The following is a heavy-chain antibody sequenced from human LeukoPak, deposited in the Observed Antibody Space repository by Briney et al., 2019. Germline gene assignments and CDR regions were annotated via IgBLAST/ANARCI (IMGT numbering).Heavy chain of an antibody. CDR2: VNQVGSDK. V-gene: IGHV3-7*01. J-gene: IGHJ4*02. Sequence: GGSLRPSCAASGFAFSSYWMSWVRQAPGKGLEWVANVNQVGSDKYYMDSIKGRFTISRGNAENSLDLQMNSLRAEDTAVYYCARGVFASGWYPDNFDYWGQGTLVTVSS. CDR3: ARGVFASGWYPDNFDY. CDR1: GFAFSSYW. D-gene: IGHD6-19*01.